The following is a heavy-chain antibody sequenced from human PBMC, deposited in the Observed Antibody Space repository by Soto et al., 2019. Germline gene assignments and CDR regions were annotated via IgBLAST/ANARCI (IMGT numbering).Heavy chain of an antibody. CDR2: IRNKGNSYTT. Sequence: GGSLRLSCAASGFTFSDHYMDWVRQAPGKGLEWIGRIRNKGNSYTTEYAASVKGRFTISRDGSQNSLYLQMNSLKTEDTAVYYCAKDLGFYSSTWHYFDYWGQGTLVTVSS. J-gene: IGHJ4*02. D-gene: IGHD6-13*01. CDR1: GFTFSDHY. CDR3: AKDLGFYSSTWHYFDY. V-gene: IGHV3-72*01.